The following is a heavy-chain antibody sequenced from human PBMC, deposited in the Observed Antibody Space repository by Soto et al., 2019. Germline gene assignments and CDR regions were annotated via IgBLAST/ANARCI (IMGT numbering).Heavy chain of an antibody. CDR3: ARSRYYDSSGYSFDY. CDR2: IIPIFGTA. CDR1: GGTFSSYA. J-gene: IGHJ4*02. Sequence: ASVKVSCKASGGTFSSYAISWVRQAPGQGLEWMGGIIPIFGTANYAQKFQGRVTITADESTSTAYMELSSLRSEDTAVYYCARSRYYDSSGYSFDYWGQGTLVTVSS. V-gene: IGHV1-69*13. D-gene: IGHD3-22*01.